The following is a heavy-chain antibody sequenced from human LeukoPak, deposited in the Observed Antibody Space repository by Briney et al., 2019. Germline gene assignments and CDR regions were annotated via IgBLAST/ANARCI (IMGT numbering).Heavy chain of an antibody. V-gene: IGHV3-7*01. D-gene: IGHD1-26*01. CDR2: IKQDGSEK. CDR1: GFTLGSYW. Sequence: GGSLRLSCTASGFTLGSYWMSWVRQAPGKGLEWVANIKQDGSEKNYVGSVKGRFTISRDNAKNSLYLQMNSLRAEDTAVYYCARVEEWELPLSVVYWGQGTLVTVSS. CDR3: ARVEEWELPLSVVY. J-gene: IGHJ4*02.